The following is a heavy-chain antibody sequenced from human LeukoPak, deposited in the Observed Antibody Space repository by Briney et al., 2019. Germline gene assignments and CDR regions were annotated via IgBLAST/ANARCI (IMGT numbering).Heavy chain of an antibody. V-gene: IGHV4-39*07. D-gene: IGHD3-22*01. CDR2: IYYSGST. CDR1: GGSISSSSYY. CDR3: ARVPGMIDFDY. J-gene: IGHJ4*02. Sequence: SETLSLTCTVSGGSISSSSYYWGWIRQPPGKGLEWIGSIYYSGSTYYNPSLKSRVTISVDTSKNQFSLKLSSVTAADTAVYYRARVPGMIDFDYWGQGTLVTVSS.